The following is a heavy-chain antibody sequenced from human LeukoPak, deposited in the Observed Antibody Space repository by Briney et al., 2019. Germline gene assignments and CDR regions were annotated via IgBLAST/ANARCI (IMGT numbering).Heavy chain of an antibody. V-gene: IGHV3-23*01. D-gene: IGHD5-12*01. CDR3: AKGAIYRGYDWDFDC. Sequence: KGLEWVSAISGSGGSTYYADSVKGRFTISRDNSKNTLYLQMNSLRAEDTAVYYWAKGAIYRGYDWDFDCWGQGTLVTVSS. CDR2: ISGSGGST. J-gene: IGHJ4*02.